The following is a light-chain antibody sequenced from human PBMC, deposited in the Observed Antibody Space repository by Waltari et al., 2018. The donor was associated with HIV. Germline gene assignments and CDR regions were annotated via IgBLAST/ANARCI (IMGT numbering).Light chain of an antibody. J-gene: IGLJ2*01. CDR3: QSRDRDIVI. CDR1: DFHKQY. V-gene: IGLV3-1*01. CDR2: EDN. Sequence: SYELTQPPSLSVSPGNTAVITCSGHDFHKQYVCWYTLQTGQPPRSIIYEDNRRPSGIPERFSGSNSGNTSTLTVTMTQSVDEAEYFCQSRDRDIVIFGRGTKLIVL.